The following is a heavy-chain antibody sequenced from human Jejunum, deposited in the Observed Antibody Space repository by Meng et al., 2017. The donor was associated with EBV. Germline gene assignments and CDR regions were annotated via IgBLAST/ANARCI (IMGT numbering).Heavy chain of an antibody. Sequence: QWQTTRPALGQPSRTLSLTCAASGGSISTDNWWSWVRQPPGKGLEYIGEIHHSGSTKYNPSLKSRVTISVDKSNNHFSLKLSSVTAADTAVYYCARDRGVEDYWGQGTLVTVPS. CDR2: IHHSGST. D-gene: IGHD5-24*01. J-gene: IGHJ4*02. CDR3: ARDRGVEDY. V-gene: IGHV4-4*02. CDR1: GGSISTDNW.